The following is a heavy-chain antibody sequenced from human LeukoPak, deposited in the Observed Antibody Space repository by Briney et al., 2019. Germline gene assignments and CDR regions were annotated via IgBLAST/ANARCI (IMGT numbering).Heavy chain of an antibody. CDR2: MSPNSGNT. Sequence: ASVKVSCKASGYTFTSYDINWVRQATGQGLEWMGWMSPNSGNTNYAQKLQGRVTMTTDTSTSTAYMELRSLRSDDTAVYYCARVRTGVVKGHFDYWGQGTLVTVSS. D-gene: IGHD3-3*01. V-gene: IGHV1-18*01. J-gene: IGHJ4*02. CDR3: ARVRTGVVKGHFDY. CDR1: GYTFTSYD.